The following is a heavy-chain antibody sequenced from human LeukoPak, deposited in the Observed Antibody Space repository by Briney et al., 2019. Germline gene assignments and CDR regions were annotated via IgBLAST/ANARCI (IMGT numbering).Heavy chain of an antibody. CDR3: ARDYQLPHYYGMDV. V-gene: IGHV4-34*01. D-gene: IGHD2-2*01. CDR1: GGSFSGYY. CDR2: INHSGST. J-gene: IGHJ6*04. Sequence: SETLSLTCAVYGGSFSGYYWSWIRQPPGKGLEWIGEINHSGSTNYNPSLKSRVTISVDTSKNQFSLKLSSVTAADTAVYYCARDYQLPHYYGMDVWGKGTTVTVSS.